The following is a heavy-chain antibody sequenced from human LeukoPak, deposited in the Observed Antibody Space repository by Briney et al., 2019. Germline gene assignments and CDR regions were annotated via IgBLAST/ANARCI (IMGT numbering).Heavy chain of an antibody. CDR3: ARGGSLGY. J-gene: IGHJ4*02. V-gene: IGHV3-48*03. CDR2: ISSSGSAI. CDR1: GFTFSSYE. Sequence: GGSLRLSCAASGFTFSSYEMNWVRQAPGKGLEWVSKISSSGSAIYYADSVKGRFTISRDNAKSTLYLQMNSLSVEDTAVYYCARGGSLGYWGQGTLVTVSS. D-gene: IGHD6-19*01.